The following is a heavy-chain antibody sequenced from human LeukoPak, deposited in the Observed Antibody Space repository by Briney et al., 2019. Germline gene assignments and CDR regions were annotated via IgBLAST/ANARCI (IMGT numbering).Heavy chain of an antibody. D-gene: IGHD5-24*01. CDR3: AKARGDGYNDGFDI. Sequence: PGGSLRLSCAASGFTFSSYGMHWVRQAPGKGLEWVAVIWYDGSNKYYADSVKGRFTISRDNSKNTLYLQMNSLRAEDTAVYYCAKARGDGYNDGFDIWGQGTMVTVSS. J-gene: IGHJ3*02. CDR1: GFTFSSYG. V-gene: IGHV3-30*02. CDR2: IWYDGSNK.